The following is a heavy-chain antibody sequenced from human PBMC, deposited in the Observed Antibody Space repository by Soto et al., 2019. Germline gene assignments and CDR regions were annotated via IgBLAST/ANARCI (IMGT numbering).Heavy chain of an antibody. CDR1: AFTFSSYA. J-gene: IGHJ4*02. CDR2: ISGSGGST. CDR3: AKGGWNPFDY. D-gene: IGHD1-1*01. Sequence: GSLRLSCASSAFTFSSYAMSWVRQSPGKGLEWVSVISGSGGSTYYADSVKGRFTISRDNSKNTLYLQMNSLRAEDTAVYYCAKGGWNPFDYWGQGTLGTVSS. V-gene: IGHV3-23*01.